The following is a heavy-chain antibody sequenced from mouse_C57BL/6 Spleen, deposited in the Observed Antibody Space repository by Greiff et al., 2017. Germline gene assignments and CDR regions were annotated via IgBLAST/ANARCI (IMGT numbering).Heavy chain of an antibody. D-gene: IGHD1-1*01. Sequence: VQLQQSGAELVRPGASVKLSCTASGFNIKDYYMHWVKQRPEQGLEWIGRIDPEDGDTEYAPKFQGKATMTADTSSNTAYLQLSSLTSEDTAVYYCTTELLGDYAMDYWGQRTSVTVSS. CDR3: TTELLGDYAMDY. CDR2: IDPEDGDT. CDR1: GFNIKDYY. J-gene: IGHJ4*01. V-gene: IGHV14-1*01.